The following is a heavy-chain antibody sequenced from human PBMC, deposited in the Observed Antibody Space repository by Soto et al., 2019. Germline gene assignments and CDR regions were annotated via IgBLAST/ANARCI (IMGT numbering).Heavy chain of an antibody. CDR3: ARDESSWYGWFDP. CDR1: GFTFSSYS. V-gene: IGHV3-21*01. CDR2: ISSSSSYI. Sequence: GWSLRLSCAASGFTFSSYSMNWVRQAPGKGLEWVSSISSSSSYIYYADSVKGRFTISRDNAKNSLYLQMNSLRAEDTAVYYCARDESSWYGWFDPWGQGTLVTVSS. D-gene: IGHD6-13*01. J-gene: IGHJ5*02.